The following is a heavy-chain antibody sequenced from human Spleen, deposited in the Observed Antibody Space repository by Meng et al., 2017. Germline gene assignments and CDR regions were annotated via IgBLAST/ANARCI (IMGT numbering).Heavy chain of an antibody. V-gene: IGHV4-59*01. D-gene: IGHD3-16*02. J-gene: IGHJ4*02. CDR1: GGSISSYY. CDR2: IYYSGST. CDR3: ARVLITFGGVIDRRFDY. Sequence: SETLSLTCTVSGGSISSYYWSWIRLPPGKGLEWIGYIYYSGSTNYNPSLKSRVTISVHTSKNQFSLKLSSVTAGDTAVYYCARVLITFGGVIDRRFDYWGQGTLVTVSS.